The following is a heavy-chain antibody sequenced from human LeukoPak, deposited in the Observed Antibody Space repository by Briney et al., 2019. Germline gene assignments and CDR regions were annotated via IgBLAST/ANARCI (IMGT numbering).Heavy chain of an antibody. J-gene: IGHJ4*02. V-gene: IGHV4-38-2*01. CDR1: GYSISSGYY. D-gene: IGHD3-10*01. CDR2: IYHSGST. CDR3: ARIGRPGLWFGESLGKNYFDY. Sequence: SETLSLTCAVSGYSISSGYYWGWIRQPPGKGLEWVGSIYHSGSTYYNPSLKSRVTISVDTSKNQFSLKLSSVTAADTAVYYCARIGRPGLWFGESLGKNYFDYWGQGTLVTVSS.